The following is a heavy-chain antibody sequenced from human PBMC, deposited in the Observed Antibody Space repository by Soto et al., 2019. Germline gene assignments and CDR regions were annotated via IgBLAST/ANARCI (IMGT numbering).Heavy chain of an antibody. J-gene: IGHJ4*02. CDR1: GYTFTSYG. V-gene: IGHV1-18*04. CDR2: ISAYNGNT. D-gene: IGHD5-12*01. Sequence: ASVKVSCKASGYTFTSYGISWVLQAPGQGLEWMGWISAYNGNTNYAQKLQGRVTMTTDTSTSTAYMELRSLRSDDTAVYYCARFFIGMATIPPDYWGQGTLVTVSS. CDR3: ARFFIGMATIPPDY.